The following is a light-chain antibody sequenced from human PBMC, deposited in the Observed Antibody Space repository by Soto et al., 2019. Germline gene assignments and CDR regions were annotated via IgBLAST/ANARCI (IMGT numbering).Light chain of an antibody. CDR1: QNINDW. V-gene: IGKV1-5*01. CDR3: QHHSHYSPWT. Sequence: DIHMTQSPSSLSVSVGDRVTVTCRTSQNINDWLAWYQQSPVQAPKLLIYDASTVQSGGPSRFSGSGAGTKFTLTTSSRQPDDSETYYCQHHSHYSPWTFGQGTKVEIK. CDR2: DAS. J-gene: IGKJ1*01.